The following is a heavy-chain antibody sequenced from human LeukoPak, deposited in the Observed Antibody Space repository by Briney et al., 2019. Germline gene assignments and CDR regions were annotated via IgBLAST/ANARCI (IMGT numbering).Heavy chain of an antibody. CDR3: AKGQMYIAVAAYFDY. CDR1: GFTFSSYA. D-gene: IGHD6-19*01. J-gene: IGHJ4*02. V-gene: IGHV3-23*01. Sequence: PGGSLRLSCAASGFTFSSYAMSWVRQAPGKGLEWVSAISGSGGSTYYADSVKGRFTISRDNSKNTLYLQMNSLRAEDTAVYHCAKGQMYIAVAAYFDYWGQGTLVTVSS. CDR2: ISGSGGST.